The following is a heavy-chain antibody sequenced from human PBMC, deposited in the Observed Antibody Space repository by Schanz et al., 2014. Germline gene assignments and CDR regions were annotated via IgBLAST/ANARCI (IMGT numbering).Heavy chain of an antibody. V-gene: IGHV3-11*01. J-gene: IGHJ3*01. Sequence: QVQLVESGGGLVKPGGSLRLSCTASGFTFRDYQMTWIRQAPGKGLEWVSYITSGSAKFYADSVKGRFTISRDNAKNSLYLQMNSLRAEDTAVYHCARDSRYCTGVDCKGDAFDLWGQGTLVTVSS. CDR2: ITSGSAK. D-gene: IGHD2-8*02. CDR3: ARDSRYCTGVDCKGDAFDL. CDR1: GFTFRDYQ.